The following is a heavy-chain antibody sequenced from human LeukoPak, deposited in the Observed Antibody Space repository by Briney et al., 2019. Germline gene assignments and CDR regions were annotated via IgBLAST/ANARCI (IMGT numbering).Heavy chain of an antibody. J-gene: IGHJ4*02. V-gene: IGHV3-48*02. CDR1: GFTFSSYA. Sequence: GGSLRLSCAASGFTFSSYAMNWVRQAPGKGLEWVSYISGGSSTIYYADSVRGRFTISRDNAKDSLYLQMSSLRDEDTAVYYCARGPYHSTSNWGQGTLVTVSS. CDR2: ISGGSSTI. D-gene: IGHD3-16*01. CDR3: ARGPYHSTSN.